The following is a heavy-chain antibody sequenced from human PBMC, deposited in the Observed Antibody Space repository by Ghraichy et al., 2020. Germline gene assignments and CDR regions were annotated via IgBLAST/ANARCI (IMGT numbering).Heavy chain of an antibody. V-gene: IGHV3-21*01. CDR2: ISSRSGDI. CDR1: GFTFSSYS. J-gene: IGHJ4*02. D-gene: IGHD5-18*01. CDR3: ARDLIGLSYGYRPHPVNFDY. Sequence: GGSLRLSCAASGFTFSSYSMNWVRQAPGKGLEWVSSISSRSGDIYYADSVKGRFTISRDNAKNSLYLQMNSLRAEDTAVYYCARDLIGLSYGYRPHPVNFDYWGQGTLVTVSS.